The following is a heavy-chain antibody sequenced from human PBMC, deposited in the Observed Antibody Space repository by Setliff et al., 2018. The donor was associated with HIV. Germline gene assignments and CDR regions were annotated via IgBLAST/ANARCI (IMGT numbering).Heavy chain of an antibody. V-gene: IGHV1-2*06. CDR3: ATKLHCTNGVCLDAFDI. Sequence: EASVKVSCKASGYTFTGYFLHWVRQAPGQGLEWMGRINPNSGGTNYAQKFQGRVTMTRDTSISTAYMELSRLRSDDTAVYYCATKLHCTNGVCLDAFDIWGQGTMVTVSS. CDR1: GYTFTGYF. CDR2: INPNSGGT. J-gene: IGHJ3*02. D-gene: IGHD2-8*01.